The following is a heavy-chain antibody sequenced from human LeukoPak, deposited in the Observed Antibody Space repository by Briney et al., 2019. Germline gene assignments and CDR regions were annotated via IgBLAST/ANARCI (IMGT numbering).Heavy chain of an antibody. V-gene: IGHV3-30*02. CDR3: AKDAGKYCSSTSCPRGGFDY. CDR2: IRYDGSNK. CDR1: GFTFSSYG. J-gene: IGHJ4*02. D-gene: IGHD2-2*01. Sequence: GGSLRLSCAASGFTFSSYGMHWVRQAPGKGLEWVAFIRYDGSNKYYADSVKGRFTISRDNSKNTLYLQMNSLRAEDTAVYYCAKDAGKYCSSTSCPRGGFDYWGQGTLVTVSS.